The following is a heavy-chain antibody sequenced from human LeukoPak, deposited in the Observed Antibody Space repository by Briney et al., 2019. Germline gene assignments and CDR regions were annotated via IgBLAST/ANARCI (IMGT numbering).Heavy chain of an antibody. CDR2: TYYRSKWYN. CDR3: ARSGITTVTMRTFDY. V-gene: IGHV6-1*01. Sequence: NWIXQSPSRGLXXLGXTYYRSKWYNDYAVSVKSRITINPDTSKNQFSLQLNSVTPEDTAVYYCARSGITTVTMRTFDYWGQGTLVTVYS. J-gene: IGHJ4*02. D-gene: IGHD4-17*01.